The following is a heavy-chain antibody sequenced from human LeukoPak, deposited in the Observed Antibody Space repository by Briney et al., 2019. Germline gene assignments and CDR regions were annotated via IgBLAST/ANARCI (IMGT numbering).Heavy chain of an antibody. CDR2: IYTSGST. CDR3: ARAGGGPLRDWFDP. Sequence: SETLSLTCTVSGGSIRSCSYYWSWIRQPAGKGLEWIGRIYTSGSTNYNPSLKSRVTISVDTSKNQFSLKLSSVTAADTAVYYCARAGGGPLRDWFDPWGQGTLVTVSS. J-gene: IGHJ5*02. V-gene: IGHV4-61*02. CDR1: GGSIRSCSYY. D-gene: IGHD3-16*01.